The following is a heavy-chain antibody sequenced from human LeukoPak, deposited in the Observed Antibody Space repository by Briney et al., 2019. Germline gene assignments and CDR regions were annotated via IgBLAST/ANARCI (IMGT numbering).Heavy chain of an antibody. CDR2: IIPIFGTA. D-gene: IGHD6-13*01. Sequence: SVKLSFKATTGTFSSYAISWVRQAPGQGLEWMGGIIPIFGTANYAQKFQGRVTINADESTSTAYMELSSLRSEDTAVYYCASSTRSLVPYNFDYWGQGTLVSVSS. CDR3: ASSTRSLVPYNFDY. CDR1: TGTFSSYA. V-gene: IGHV1-69*13. J-gene: IGHJ4*02.